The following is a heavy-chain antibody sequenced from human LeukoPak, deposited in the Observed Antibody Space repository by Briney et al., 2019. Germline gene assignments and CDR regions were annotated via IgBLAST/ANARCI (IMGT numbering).Heavy chain of an antibody. V-gene: IGHV3-30*02. CDR1: GFTFSSYG. J-gene: IGHJ5*02. Sequence: GGSLRLSCAASGFTFSSYGMHWVRQAPGKGLEWVAFIRYDGSNKYYADSVKGRFTISRDNSKNTLYLQMNSLRAEDTAVYYCARGGLRFLERGNWFDPWGQGTLVTVSS. CDR2: IRYDGSNK. D-gene: IGHD3-3*01. CDR3: ARGGLRFLERGNWFDP.